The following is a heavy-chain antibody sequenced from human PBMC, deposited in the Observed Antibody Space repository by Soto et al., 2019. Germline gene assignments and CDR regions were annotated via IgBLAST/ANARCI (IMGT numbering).Heavy chain of an antibody. Sequence: QVQLVESGGGVVQPGRSLRLSCAASGFTFTSFGMHWVRQAPGKGLEWVAVIWYDGSKKHYADSVKGRFTISSENSKKTLFLAMNSLRVEDTAVYYCARVKPYNSGRYYHDFYHYYHGMAVWGQGTTVPVSS. J-gene: IGHJ6*02. CDR3: ARVKPYNSGRYYHDFYHYYHGMAV. CDR2: IWYDGSKK. D-gene: IGHD3-10*01. V-gene: IGHV3-33*01. CDR1: GFTFTSFG.